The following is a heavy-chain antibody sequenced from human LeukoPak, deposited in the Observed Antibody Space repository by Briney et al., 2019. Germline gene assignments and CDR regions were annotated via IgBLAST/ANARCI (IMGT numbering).Heavy chain of an antibody. V-gene: IGHV3-53*01. CDR2: LYSGGST. CDR3: VKTSSGYYYFDY. D-gene: IGHD3-22*01. Sequence: GGSLRLSCAASGFTVSSNYMSWVRQAPGKGLEWVSVLYSGGSTYYADSVKGRFTISRDNSENTLYLQMNSLRVEDTAVYYCVKTSSGYYYFDYWGQGTLVTVSS. J-gene: IGHJ4*02. CDR1: GFTVSSNY.